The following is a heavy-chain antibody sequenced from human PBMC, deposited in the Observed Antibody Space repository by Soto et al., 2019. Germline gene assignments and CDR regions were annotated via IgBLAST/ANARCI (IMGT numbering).Heavy chain of an antibody. CDR3: AREIGGVYWYFDI. CDR2: IHYSGST. Sequence: KTSETLSLTCTVSGGSISSSSYYWGWIRQPPGKGLEWIGSIHYSGSTYYNPSLKSRVTISVDTSKNQFSLSLTSVTAADTAVYFCAREIGGVYWYFDIWGRGTLVTVSS. V-gene: IGHV4-39*07. J-gene: IGHJ2*01. D-gene: IGHD1-26*01. CDR1: GGSISSSSYY.